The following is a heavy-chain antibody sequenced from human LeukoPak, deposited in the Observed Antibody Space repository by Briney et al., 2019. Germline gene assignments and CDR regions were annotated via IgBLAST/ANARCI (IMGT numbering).Heavy chain of an antibody. CDR1: GYTFTSYG. V-gene: IGHV1-18*01. Sequence: ASVKVSCKASGYTFTSYGISWVRQAPGQGLEWMGWISAYNGNTNYAQKLQGRVTMTTVTSTSTAYMELRSLRSDDTAVYYCARRVGATKGYYFDYWGQGTLVTVSS. CDR3: ARRVGATKGYYFDY. J-gene: IGHJ4*02. CDR2: ISAYNGNT. D-gene: IGHD1-26*01.